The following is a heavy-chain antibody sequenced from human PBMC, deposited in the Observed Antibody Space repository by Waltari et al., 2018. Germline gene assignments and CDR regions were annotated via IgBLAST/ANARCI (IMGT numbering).Heavy chain of an antibody. Sequence: EVQLVESGGGLVQPGGSLRLSCTASGFTFSNYWMTWVRQAPGKGLQWVATIKHDGSETYYVDSLKGRFTISRDNAKNSLYLHMNSLRAEDTAVYYCARDQPFYDILTGKEGDCWGQGTLVAVSS. J-gene: IGHJ4*02. CDR3: ARDQPFYDILTGKEGDC. CDR2: IKHDGSET. V-gene: IGHV3-7*01. D-gene: IGHD3-9*01. CDR1: GFTFSNYW.